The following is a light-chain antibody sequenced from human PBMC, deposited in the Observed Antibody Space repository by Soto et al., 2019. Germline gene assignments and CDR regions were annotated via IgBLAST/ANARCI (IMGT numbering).Light chain of an antibody. Sequence: EIVMTHSPATLSVSPGERAALSCRASQSVSSNLAWYQQKPGQAPRLLIYGASTMATGIPARFRGSGSGTEFTLTISSLQSEDFEVYYCQQYKNWPITFGQGTRLEIK. CDR3: QQYKNWPIT. V-gene: IGKV3D-15*01. CDR2: GAS. J-gene: IGKJ5*01. CDR1: QSVSSN.